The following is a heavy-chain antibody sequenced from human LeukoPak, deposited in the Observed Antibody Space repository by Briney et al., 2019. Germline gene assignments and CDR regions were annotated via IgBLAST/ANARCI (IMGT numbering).Heavy chain of an antibody. V-gene: IGHV4-4*07. D-gene: IGHD6-19*01. CDR2: MFTSGST. J-gene: IGHJ4*02. CDR1: GVSISSYY. CDR3: ARIYSRGWSLDS. Sequence: SETLSLTCSVSGVSISSYYWTWIRQSAEKGLEWIGRMFTSGSTKYSPSFESRVTMSRDASKNQFSLRLNSVTAADTAIYYCARIYSRGWSLDSWGPGTLVTVSS.